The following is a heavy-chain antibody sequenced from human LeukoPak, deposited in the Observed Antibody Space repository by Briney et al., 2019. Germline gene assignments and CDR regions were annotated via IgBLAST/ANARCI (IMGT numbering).Heavy chain of an antibody. D-gene: IGHD3-10*01. Sequence: GGSLRLSCAASGFTFSSYDMSWVRQAPGKGLEWVSGISGSGGNIYYADSVKGRFTISRDNSRNTLYLQMSSLRAEDTAVYYCAKTFTMDDSRWGQGTLVTVSS. CDR1: GFTFSSYD. CDR3: AKTFTMDDSR. V-gene: IGHV3-23*01. CDR2: ISGSGGNI. J-gene: IGHJ4*02.